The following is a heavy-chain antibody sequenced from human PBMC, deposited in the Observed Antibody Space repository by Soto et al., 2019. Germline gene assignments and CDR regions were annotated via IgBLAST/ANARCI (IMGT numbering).Heavy chain of an antibody. J-gene: IGHJ2*01. CDR1: GGSISSGDYY. V-gene: IGHV4-30-4*01. D-gene: IGHD2-2*01. Sequence: QVQLQESGPGLVKPSQTLSLTCTVSGGSISSGDYYWSWIRQPPGKGLEWIGYIYYSGSTYYNPSLKSRVTISVDTSKNQFSLKLSSVTAADTAVYYCARAPGVGHGCISTSCPSDWYFDLWGRGTLVTVSS. CDR2: IYYSGST. CDR3: ARAPGVGHGCISTSCPSDWYFDL.